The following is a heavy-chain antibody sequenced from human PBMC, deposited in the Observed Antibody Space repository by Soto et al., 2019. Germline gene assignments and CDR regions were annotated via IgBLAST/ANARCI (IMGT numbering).Heavy chain of an antibody. CDR2: INPNSGGT. CDR3: ARGPMCSSTSCYVSWFDP. Sequence: QVQLVQSGAEVKKPGASVKVSCKASGYTSTGYYMHWVRQAPGQGLEWMGWINPNSGGTNYAQKFQGWVTMTRDTAISAAYMELSRLRSDDTAVYYCARGPMCSSTSCYVSWFDPWGQGALVTVSS. D-gene: IGHD2-2*01. CDR1: GYTSTGYY. V-gene: IGHV1-2*04. J-gene: IGHJ5*02.